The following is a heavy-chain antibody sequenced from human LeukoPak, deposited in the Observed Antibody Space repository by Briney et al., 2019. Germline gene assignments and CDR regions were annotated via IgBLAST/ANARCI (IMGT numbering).Heavy chain of an antibody. D-gene: IGHD6-6*01. CDR1: GFTFSSYS. CDR3: VSSSPIDY. CDR2: ISSSSSYI. V-gene: IGHV3-21*01. Sequence: PGGSLRLSCAASGFTFSSYSMNWVRHAPGKGLEWVSSISSSSSYIYYADSVKGRFTISRDNAKNSLYLQMNSLRAEDTAVCYCVSSSPIDYWGQGTLVTVSS. J-gene: IGHJ4*02.